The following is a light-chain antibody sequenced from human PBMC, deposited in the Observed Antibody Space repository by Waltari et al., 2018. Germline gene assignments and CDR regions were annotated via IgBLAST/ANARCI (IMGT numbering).Light chain of an antibody. CDR1: SSNIGSHY. V-gene: IGLV1-47*01. CDR3: AAWDASLSAWL. CDR2: RNN. J-gene: IGLJ3*02. Sequence: QSVLTQPPSASGTPGQRVTISCSGSSSNIGSHYVSWYQHLPGTAPKLLIYRNNQRPSGVPGRFSGSKSDTSASLAISGLRSEDEADYYCAAWDASLSAWLFGGGTKVTVL.